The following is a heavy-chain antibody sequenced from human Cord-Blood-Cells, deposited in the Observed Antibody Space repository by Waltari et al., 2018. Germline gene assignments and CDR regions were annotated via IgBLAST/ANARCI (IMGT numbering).Heavy chain of an antibody. CDR1: GFSLSTSGMR. CDR2: IDWDDDK. Sequence: QVTLKESGPALVKPTQTLTLTCTFSGFSLSTSGMRVSWIRQPPGKALEWLARIDWDDDKFYSTSLKTRLTISKDTSENQVVLTMTNMDPVDTATYYCARIQTGDDAFDIWGQGTMVTVSS. CDR3: ARIQTGDDAFDI. D-gene: IGHD7-27*01. V-gene: IGHV2-70*04. J-gene: IGHJ3*02.